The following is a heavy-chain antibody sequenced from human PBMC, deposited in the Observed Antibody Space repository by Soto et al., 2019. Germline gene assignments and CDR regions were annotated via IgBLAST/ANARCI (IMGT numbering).Heavy chain of an antibody. CDR1: GGSISSGGYY. J-gene: IGHJ6*02. CDR3: ARDWVVITYHQSGLGMDV. D-gene: IGHD3-22*01. V-gene: IGHV4-31*03. Sequence: QVQLQESGPGLVKPSQTLSLTRTVSGGSISSGGYYWSWIRQHPGKGLEWIGYIYYSGSTYYNPSLKSRVTISVDTSKNQFSLKLSSVTAADTAVYYCARDWVVITYHQSGLGMDVWGQGTTVTVSS. CDR2: IYYSGST.